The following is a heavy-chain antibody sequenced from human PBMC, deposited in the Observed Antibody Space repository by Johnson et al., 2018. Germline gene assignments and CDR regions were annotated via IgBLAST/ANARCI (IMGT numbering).Heavy chain of an antibody. V-gene: IGHV3-49*03. CDR2: IRTKDYGGTT. CDR3: ARGGLYGDTAVDI. Sequence: EVQLVESGGGLVQAGRSLRLSCTSSGFTFGFYAMNWFRQAPGKGLEWVGFIRTKDYGGTTNYAASVKGRFTISRDDSKSIAYLQMNRLKTEDTAMYYCARGGLYGDTAVDIWGQGTKGTVSP. D-gene: IGHD4-17*01. J-gene: IGHJ3*02. CDR1: GFTFGFYA.